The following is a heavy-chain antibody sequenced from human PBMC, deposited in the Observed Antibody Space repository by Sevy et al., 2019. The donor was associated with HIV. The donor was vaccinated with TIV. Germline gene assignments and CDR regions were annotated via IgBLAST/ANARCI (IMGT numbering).Heavy chain of an antibody. J-gene: IGHJ3*02. CDR3: ARDGEITMVRGVVKLGGAFDI. CDR2: INPSGGST. D-gene: IGHD3-10*01. CDR1: GYTFTSYY. Sequence: ASVKVSCKASGYTFTSYYMHWVRQAPGQGLEWMGIINPSGGSTSYAQKFQGRVTMTRDTSTSTVYMELGSLRSEDTAVYYCARDGEITMVRGVVKLGGAFDIWGQGTMVTVSS. V-gene: IGHV1-46*01.